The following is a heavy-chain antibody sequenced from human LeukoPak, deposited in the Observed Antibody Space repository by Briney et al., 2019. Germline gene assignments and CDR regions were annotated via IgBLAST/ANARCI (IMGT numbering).Heavy chain of an antibody. J-gene: IGHJ3*02. CDR3: ARLSYCGGDCYWDAFDI. D-gene: IGHD2-21*02. CDR2: ISSSAGTI. Sequence: GGSLRLSCAASGFTFSDYYMSWIRQAPGKGLEWVSYISSSAGTIYYADSVKGRFTISRDNAKNSLFLQMNSLRAEDTAVYYCARLSYCGGDCYWDAFDIWGQGTMVTVSS. CDR1: GFTFSDYY. V-gene: IGHV3-11*01.